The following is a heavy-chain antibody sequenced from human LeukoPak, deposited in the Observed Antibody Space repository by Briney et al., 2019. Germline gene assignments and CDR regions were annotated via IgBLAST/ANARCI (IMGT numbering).Heavy chain of an antibody. CDR3: ARGLGYYDAFDI. V-gene: IGHV3-74*01. J-gene: IGHJ3*02. Sequence: GGCLRLSCKASGITVSNYWMHWVRQGPGKGLVWISRINSDGTRTNYADSVKGRFTISRDNAKDTLYVQMNSLRAEDAAIYYCARGLGYYDAFDIWGQGTMVTVSS. CDR2: INSDGTRT. CDR1: GITVSNYW. D-gene: IGHD3-22*01.